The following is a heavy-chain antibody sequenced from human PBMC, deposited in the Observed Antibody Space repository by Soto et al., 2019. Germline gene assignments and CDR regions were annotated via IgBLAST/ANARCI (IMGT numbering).Heavy chain of an antibody. CDR3: AKIRYYGSGSYYSLFDY. D-gene: IGHD3-10*01. Sequence: GGSLRLSCAASGFTFSSYGMHWVRQAPGKGLEWVAVMSYDGSNKYYADSVKGRFTISRDNSKNTLYLQMNSLRAEDTAVYYCAKIRYYGSGSYYSLFDYWGQGTLVTVSS. V-gene: IGHV3-30*18. J-gene: IGHJ4*02. CDR2: MSYDGSNK. CDR1: GFTFSSYG.